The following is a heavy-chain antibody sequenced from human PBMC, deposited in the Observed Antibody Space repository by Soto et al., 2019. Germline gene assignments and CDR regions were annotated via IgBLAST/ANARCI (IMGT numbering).Heavy chain of an antibody. CDR1: GGSISNDY. CDR3: ARHRYSYGVYYFDY. D-gene: IGHD5-18*01. CDR2: IYYSGST. J-gene: IGHJ4*02. V-gene: IGHV4-59*08. Sequence: PSETLSLTCIVSGGSISNDYWSWIRQPPGKGLEWIGYIYYSGSTNYNPSLTSRVTISVDTSKNQFSLKLSSATAADTAVYYCARHRYSYGVYYFDYWGQGTLVTV.